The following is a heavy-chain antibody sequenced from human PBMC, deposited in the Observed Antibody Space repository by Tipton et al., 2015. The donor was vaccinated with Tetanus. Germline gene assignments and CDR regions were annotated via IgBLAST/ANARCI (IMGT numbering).Heavy chain of an antibody. CDR3: ARRLGPYTGDQIWHFDL. CDR1: GYNFSHYS. CDR2: VNPADSGA. J-gene: IGHJ2*01. D-gene: IGHD7-27*01. Sequence: QSGAEVKKPGESLKISCQGSGYNFSHYSIGWVRQMPGKGLEWVGIVNPADSGARDGPSFQGQVIISADKSISTAYLQWSSLKASDTAMYYCARRLGPYTGDQIWHFDLWGRGTMVTVSS. V-gene: IGHV5-51*01.